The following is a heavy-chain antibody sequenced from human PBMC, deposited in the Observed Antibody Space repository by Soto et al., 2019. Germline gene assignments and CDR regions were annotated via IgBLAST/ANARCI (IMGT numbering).Heavy chain of an antibody. D-gene: IGHD4-17*01. Sequence: GGSLRLSCAASGFTFSTYAMSWVRQAPGKGLEWVSVISGSGSDTYHADSVKGRFTISRDNSISTLYLQMNSLRTEDTAVYYCAHPRGYGVFDAYDFWGQGAMVTVSS. V-gene: IGHV3-23*01. CDR1: GFTFSTYA. CDR3: AHPRGYGVFDAYDF. J-gene: IGHJ3*01. CDR2: ISGSGSDT.